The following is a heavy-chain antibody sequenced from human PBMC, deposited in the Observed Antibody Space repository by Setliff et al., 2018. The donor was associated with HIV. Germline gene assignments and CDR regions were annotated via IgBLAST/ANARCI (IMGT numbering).Heavy chain of an antibody. J-gene: IGHJ5*02. CDR2: INAGNGHT. CDR1: GYSFTYYA. D-gene: IGHD3-10*01. Sequence: ASVKVSCKASGYSFTYYAVHWVRQAPGQRLEWMGRINAGNGHTEYSQNFQDRITFTRDTSASTVYMGFTSLRSEDTAVYYCARDRGYGSGSYYADNWFDPWGQGTLVTVSS. V-gene: IGHV1-3*01. CDR3: ARDRGYGSGSYYADNWFDP.